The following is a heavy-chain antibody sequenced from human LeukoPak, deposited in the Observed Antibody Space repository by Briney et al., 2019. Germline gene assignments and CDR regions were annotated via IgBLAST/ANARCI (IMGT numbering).Heavy chain of an antibody. CDR1: GYTFTTYD. V-gene: IGHV1-8*01. J-gene: IGHJ6*02. Sequence: ASVKVSCKASGYTFTTYDINWVRQATGQGLEWMGWMNPNSGNTGYAQKFQGRVTMTRNTSISTAYMELSSLRSEDTAVYYCARGAYDILTGDTLAFVGYYYGMDAWGQGTTVTVSS. D-gene: IGHD3-9*01. CDR3: ARGAYDILTGDTLAFVGYYYGMDA. CDR2: MNPNSGNT.